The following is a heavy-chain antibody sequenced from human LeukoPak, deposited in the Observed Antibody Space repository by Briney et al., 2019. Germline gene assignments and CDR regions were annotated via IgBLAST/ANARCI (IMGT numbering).Heavy chain of an antibody. CDR1: GGTFSSYA. J-gene: IGHJ4*02. CDR3: ARVHYDSSGYFDY. D-gene: IGHD3-22*01. CDR2: IIPILGIA. V-gene: IGHV1-69*04. Sequence: ASVKVSCKASGGTFSSYAISWVRQAPGQGLEWMGRIIPILGIANYAQKFQGRVTMTRDTSTSTVYMELSSLRSEDTAVYYCARVHYDSSGYFDYWGQGTLVTVSS.